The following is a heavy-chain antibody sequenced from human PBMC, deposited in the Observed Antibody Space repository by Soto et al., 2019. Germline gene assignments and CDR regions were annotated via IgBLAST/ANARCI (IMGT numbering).Heavy chain of an antibody. CDR1: GGSFSGYY. Sequence: SSETLSLTCAVYGGSFSGYYWSWIRQPPGKGLEWIGEINHSGSTNYNPSLKSRVTISVDTSKNQFSLKLSSVTAADTAVYYCASLIAAAGTLDYWGQGTLVTVSS. J-gene: IGHJ4*02. D-gene: IGHD6-13*01. CDR2: INHSGST. CDR3: ASLIAAAGTLDY. V-gene: IGHV4-34*01.